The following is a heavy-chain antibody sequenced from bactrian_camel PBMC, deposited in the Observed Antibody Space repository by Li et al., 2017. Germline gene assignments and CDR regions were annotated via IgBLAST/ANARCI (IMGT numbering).Heavy chain of an antibody. CDR2: INTDGST. D-gene: IGHD3*01. V-gene: IGHV3S55*01. J-gene: IGHJ4*01. CDR1: GFTVGDSD. Sequence: HVQLVESGGGSVQAGETLRLSCSASGFTVGDSDMGWYRQAPGNECELVSTINTDGSTYTANSVKGRFTISRDNAKNTLYLQLNSLKTEDTAMYYCAKSGDTRPPGPGTQVTVS.